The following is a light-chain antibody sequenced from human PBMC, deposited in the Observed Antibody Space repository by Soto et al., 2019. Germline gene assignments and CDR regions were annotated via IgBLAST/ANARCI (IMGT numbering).Light chain of an antibody. V-gene: IGLV1-51*01. CDR3: GSCDTSLSAMV. CDR2: DNN. J-gene: IGLJ2*01. CDR1: SSNIGNNY. Sequence: QSVLTQPPSVSAAPGQKVTISCSGSSSNIGNNYVSWYQQLPGTAPKLLIYDNNKRPSGIPDRFSGSKSGTSATLGISGLRTGDEADYYCGSCDTSLSAMVFGGGTKLTVL.